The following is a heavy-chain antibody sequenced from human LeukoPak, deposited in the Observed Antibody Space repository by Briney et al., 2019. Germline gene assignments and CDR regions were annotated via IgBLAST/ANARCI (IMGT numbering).Heavy chain of an antibody. Sequence: SETLSLTCTVSGYSISSGYYWGWIRQPPGKGLEWIGSIYHSGSTYYNPSLKSRVTISVDTSKNQFSLKLSSVTAADTAVYYCARDPVAGTPFDYWGQGTLVTVSS. V-gene: IGHV4-38-2*02. CDR1: GYSISSGYY. D-gene: IGHD6-19*01. CDR2: IYHSGST. J-gene: IGHJ4*02. CDR3: ARDPVAGTPFDY.